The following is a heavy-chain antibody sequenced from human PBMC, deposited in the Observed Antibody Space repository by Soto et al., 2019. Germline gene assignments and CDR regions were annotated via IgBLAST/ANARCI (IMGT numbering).Heavy chain of an antibody. D-gene: IGHD5-18*01. CDR3: ATESGSTYGYFDH. J-gene: IGHJ4*02. V-gene: IGHV4-30-4*01. CDR2: ISNSGST. CDR1: GGSVTSDKDY. Sequence: SLTCTVSGGSVTSDKDYWTWIRQSPGKGLEWIGYISNSGSTGYNPSLKTRLSMSVDRSKNQFTLRLTSVTAADTAVYFCATESGSTYGYFDHWGQGTQVTVS.